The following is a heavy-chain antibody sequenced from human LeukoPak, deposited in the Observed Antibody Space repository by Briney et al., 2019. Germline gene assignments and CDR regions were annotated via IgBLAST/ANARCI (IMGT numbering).Heavy chain of an antibody. J-gene: IGHJ4*02. CDR1: GFTFSSYG. CDR2: IRYDGSNK. CDR3: ARVLLVEYGSGNYYFGHIDY. V-gene: IGHV3-30*02. Sequence: PGGSLRLSCAASGFTFSSYGMHWVRQAPGKGLEWVAFIRYDGSNKYYADSVKGRFTISRDNSKNTLYLHVNSLRPEDTAVYYCARVLLVEYGSGNYYFGHIDYWGQGTLVTVSS. D-gene: IGHD3-10*01.